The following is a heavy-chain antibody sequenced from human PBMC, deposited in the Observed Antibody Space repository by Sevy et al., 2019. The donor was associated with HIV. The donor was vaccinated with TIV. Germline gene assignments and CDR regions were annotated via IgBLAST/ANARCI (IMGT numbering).Heavy chain of an antibody. CDR1: GFDFSIYS. Sequence: GGSLRLSCAASGFDFSIYSMSWVRQAPGKGLEWVSTLSFGCGKINYADSVKGRFTISRDNSKSSVYLQMNNMRVEDTAGYYCAREGGTKPHDYWGQGTLVTVSS. CDR3: AREGGTKPHDY. CDR2: LSFGCGKI. V-gene: IGHV3-23*01. J-gene: IGHJ4*02. D-gene: IGHD1-26*01.